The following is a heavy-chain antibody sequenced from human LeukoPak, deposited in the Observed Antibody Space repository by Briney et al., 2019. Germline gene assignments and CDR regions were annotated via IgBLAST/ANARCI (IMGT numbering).Heavy chain of an antibody. D-gene: IGHD6-6*01. CDR3: ARDLGSSSDYYYGMDV. J-gene: IGHJ6*02. CDR2: IYYSGST. V-gene: IGHV4-31*03. CDR1: GGSISSGGYY. Sequence: SETLSLTCTVSGGSISSGGYYWSWIRQHPGKGLEWIGYIYYSGSTYYNPSLKSRVTISVDTSKNQFSLKLSSVTAADTAVYYCARDLGSSSDYYYGMDVWGQGTTVTVSS.